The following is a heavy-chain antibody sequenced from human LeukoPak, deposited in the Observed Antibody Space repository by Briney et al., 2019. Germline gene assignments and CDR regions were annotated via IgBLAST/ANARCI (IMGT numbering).Heavy chain of an antibody. CDR2: IYTSGST. CDR1: GGSISSYY. Sequence: SETLSLTCTVSGGSISSYYWSWIRQPAGKGLEWIGRIYTSGSTNYNPSLKSRVTMSVDTSKNQFSLKLSSVTAADTAVYYCARVTGYVMEDYFDYWGQGTLVTVSS. J-gene: IGHJ4*02. CDR3: ARVTGYVMEDYFDY. D-gene: IGHD6-13*01. V-gene: IGHV4-4*07.